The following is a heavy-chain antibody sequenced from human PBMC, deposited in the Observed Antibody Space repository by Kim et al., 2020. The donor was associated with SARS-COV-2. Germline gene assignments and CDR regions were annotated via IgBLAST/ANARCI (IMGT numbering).Heavy chain of an antibody. CDR2: IKSKTDGGTT. CDR1: GFTFSNAW. D-gene: IGHD3-10*01. V-gene: IGHV3-15*01. CDR3: TTDGPTYYYGSGSYIPPDY. J-gene: IGHJ4*02. Sequence: GGSLRLSCAASGFTFSNAWMSWVRQAPGKGLEWVGRIKSKTDGGTTDYAAPVKGRFTISRDDSKNTLYLQMNSLKTEDTAVYYCTTDGPTYYYGSGSYIPPDYWGQGTLVTVSS.